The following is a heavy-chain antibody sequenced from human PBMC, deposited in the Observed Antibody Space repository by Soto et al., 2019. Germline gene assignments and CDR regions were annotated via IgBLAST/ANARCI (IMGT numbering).Heavy chain of an antibody. V-gene: IGHV1-69*01. Sequence: GGIIPIFGTANYAQKFQGRVTITADESTSTAYMELSSLRSEDTAVYYCARDRENYYDSSGYYYFTKFDYWGQGTLVTVSS. CDR2: IIPIFGTA. CDR3: ARDRENYYDSSGYYYFTKFDY. D-gene: IGHD3-22*01. J-gene: IGHJ4*02.